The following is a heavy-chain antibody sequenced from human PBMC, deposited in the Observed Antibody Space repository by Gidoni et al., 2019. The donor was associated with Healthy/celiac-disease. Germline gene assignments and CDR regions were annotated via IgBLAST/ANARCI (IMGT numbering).Heavy chain of an antibody. Sequence: QVTLRESGPALVKPTQTLTLTCTFSGFSLSTSGMCVSWIRQPPGKALEWLARIDWDDDKYYSTSLKTRLTISKDTSKNQVVLTMTNMDPVDTATYYCARIRIFSGSYYGPFDYWGQGTLVTVSS. CDR1: GFSLSTSGMC. CDR2: IDWDDDK. J-gene: IGHJ4*02. CDR3: ARIRIFSGSYYGPFDY. V-gene: IGHV2-70*15. D-gene: IGHD1-26*01.